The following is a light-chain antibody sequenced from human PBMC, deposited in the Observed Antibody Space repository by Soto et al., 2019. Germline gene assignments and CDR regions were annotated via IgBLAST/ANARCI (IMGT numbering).Light chain of an antibody. CDR1: SSNIGSNY. J-gene: IGLJ1*01. CDR2: RNN. V-gene: IGLV1-47*01. CDR3: AAWDDSLSGFYV. Sequence: QSVLTQAPSASGTPGQRVTISCSGSSSNIGSNYVYWYQQLPGTAPKLLIYRNNQRPSGVPDRFSGSKSGTSASLAISGLRSEDEAGYYCAAWDDSLSGFYVFGTGTKVTVL.